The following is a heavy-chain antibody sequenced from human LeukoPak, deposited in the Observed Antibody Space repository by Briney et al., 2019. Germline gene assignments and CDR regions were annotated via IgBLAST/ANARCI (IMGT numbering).Heavy chain of an antibody. J-gene: IGHJ6*02. Sequence: ASVKVSCKASGGTFSSYAISWVRQAPGQGLEWMGGIIPIFGTANYAQKFQGRVTITADKSTSTAYMELSSLRSEDTAVYYCATTSSYGMDVWGQGTTVTVSS. D-gene: IGHD2-2*01. CDR3: ATTSSYGMDV. CDR2: IIPIFGTA. CDR1: GGTFSSYA. V-gene: IGHV1-69*06.